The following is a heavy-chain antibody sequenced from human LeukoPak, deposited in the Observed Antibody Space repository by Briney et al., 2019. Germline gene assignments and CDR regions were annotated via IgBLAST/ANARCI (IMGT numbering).Heavy chain of an antibody. V-gene: IGHV4-30-4*08. CDR2: IYYSGST. Sequence: SETLSLTCTVSGGSISSGDYYWSWIRQPPGKGLEWIGYIYYSGSTYYNPSLKSRVTISVDTSKNKFSLKLSSVTAADTAVYYCARQADSSGYYYGYYYYMDVWGKGTTVTVSS. D-gene: IGHD3-22*01. CDR1: GGSISSGDYY. J-gene: IGHJ6*03. CDR3: ARQADSSGYYYGYYYYMDV.